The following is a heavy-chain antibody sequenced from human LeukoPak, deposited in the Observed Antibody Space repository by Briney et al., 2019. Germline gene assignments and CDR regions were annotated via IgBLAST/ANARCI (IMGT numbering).Heavy chain of an antibody. J-gene: IGHJ6*02. CDR3: ARGRQWLVRGSYYYYGMDV. CDR1: GYTFTSYG. Sequence: GASVKVSCKASGYTFTSYGISWVRQAPGQGLEWMGWISAYNGNTNYAQKLQGRVTMTTDTSTSTAYMELSRLRSDDTAVYYCARGRQWLVRGSYYYYGMDVWGQGTTVTVSS. CDR2: ISAYNGNT. V-gene: IGHV1-18*01. D-gene: IGHD6-19*01.